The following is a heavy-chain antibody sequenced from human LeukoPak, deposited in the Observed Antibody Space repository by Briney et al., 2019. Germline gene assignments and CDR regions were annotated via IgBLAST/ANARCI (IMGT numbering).Heavy chain of an antibody. J-gene: IGHJ4*02. V-gene: IGHV1-18*01. CDR1: GYTFTSYG. CDR3: ARLYCSGGSCYSGRADFDY. CDR2: ISAYNGNT. Sequence: GASVKVSCKASGYTFTSYGISWVRQAPGQGLEWMGWISAYNGNTNYAQKLQGRVTMTADTSTSTAYMELRSLRSDDTAVYYCARLYCSGGSCYSGRADFDYWGQGTLVTVSS. D-gene: IGHD2-15*01.